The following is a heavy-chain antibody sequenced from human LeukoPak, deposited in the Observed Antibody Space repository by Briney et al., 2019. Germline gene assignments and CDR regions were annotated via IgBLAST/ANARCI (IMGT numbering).Heavy chain of an antibody. D-gene: IGHD5-18*01. CDR1: GFTFSSCS. V-gene: IGHV3-48*04. Sequence: PGGSLRLSCAASGFTFSSCSMNWVRPAPGKGLEWGPYISSSSTTIYYADSVKGRFTISRDNAKNSLCLQMSTLRAQDTAVYYCARGYSYGYGILDYWGQGTLVTVSS. J-gene: IGHJ4*02. CDR2: ISSSSTTI. CDR3: ARGYSYGYGILDY.